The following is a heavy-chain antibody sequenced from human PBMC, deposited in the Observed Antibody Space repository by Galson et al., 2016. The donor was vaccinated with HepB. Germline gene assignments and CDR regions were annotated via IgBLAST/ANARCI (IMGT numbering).Heavy chain of an antibody. CDR2: IYSSGNT. CDR3: ARDNGV. J-gene: IGHJ4*02. CDR1: GFTVSNNY. D-gene: IGHD2-8*01. Sequence: SLRLSCAASGFTVSNNYLSWVRQAPGKGLELVSLIYSSGNTWYADSVKGRFTISRDNPKNTLYLQMNSLRAEDTAVYDCARDNGVWGQGTLVTVSS. V-gene: IGHV3-53*01.